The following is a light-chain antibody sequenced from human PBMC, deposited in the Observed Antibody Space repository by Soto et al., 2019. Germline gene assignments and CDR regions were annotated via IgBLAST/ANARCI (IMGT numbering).Light chain of an antibody. CDR3: GSSATGRTFV. V-gene: IGLV2-23*01. J-gene: IGLJ1*01. Sequence: QSALTQPASVSGSPGQSITISCTGSSGAVGSDRFGSWYQHHPGNVPILIIYEGGKRPSGVSNRFSGSEPGNTAYLTISGLQAEDEADYYCGSSATGRTFVFGTGTKVTVL. CDR1: SGAVGSDRF. CDR2: EGG.